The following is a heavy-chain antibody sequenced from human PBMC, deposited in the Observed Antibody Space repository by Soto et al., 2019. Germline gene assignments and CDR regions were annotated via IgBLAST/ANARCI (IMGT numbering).Heavy chain of an antibody. CDR3: ARGTGGYSYGPPFAY. J-gene: IGHJ4*02. V-gene: IGHV4-59*11. D-gene: IGHD5-18*01. Sequence: QVQLQESGPGLVKPSETLSLTCTVSGGSISSHYWSWLRQPPGKGLEWIGYIYYSGSTNYNPSLRSRDSISVDTSKNPFSLRLSSVTAADKAVYYCARGTGGYSYGPPFAYWGQGTLVTVST. CDR1: GGSISSHY. CDR2: IYYSGST.